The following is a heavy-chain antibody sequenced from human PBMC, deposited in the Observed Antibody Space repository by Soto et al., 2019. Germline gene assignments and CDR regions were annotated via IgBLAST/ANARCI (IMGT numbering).Heavy chain of an antibody. V-gene: IGHV1-18*01. J-gene: IGHJ5*02. CDR1: GYTFTSYG. CDR3: ARHIVVVVAATRGVWFDP. CDR2: ISAYNGNT. D-gene: IGHD2-15*01. Sequence: QVQLVQSGAEVKKPGASVKVSCKASGYTFTSYGISWVRQAPGQGLEWMGWISAYNGNTNYAQKLQGRVTMTTDTSTSTGYMELRSLRSDDTAVYYCARHIVVVVAATRGVWFDPWGQGTLVTVSS.